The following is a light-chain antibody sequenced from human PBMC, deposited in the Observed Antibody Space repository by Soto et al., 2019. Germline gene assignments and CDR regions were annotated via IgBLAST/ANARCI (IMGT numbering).Light chain of an antibody. V-gene: IGKV4-1*01. CDR1: QTVFHTSYNKDF. CDR3: QQYNSWPLT. Sequence: DIVMTQSPDSLSVSLGERATINCKSSQTVFHTSYNKDFLAWYQQKAGQPPKLLFYWASTRESGVPARFSGGGSGTDFSLTISSLQSEHFAVYYCQQYNSWPLTFGGGTKVEIK. CDR2: WAS. J-gene: IGKJ4*01.